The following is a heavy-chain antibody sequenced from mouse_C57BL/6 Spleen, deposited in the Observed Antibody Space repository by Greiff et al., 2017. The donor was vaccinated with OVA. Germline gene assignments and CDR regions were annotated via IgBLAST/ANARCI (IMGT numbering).Heavy chain of an antibody. Sequence: EVMLVESGGGLVQPGGSMKLSCVASGFTFSNYWMNWVRQSPEKGLEWVAQIRLKSDNYATHYAESVKGRFTISRDDSKSSVYLQMNNLRAEDTGIYYCTGWLRGNYFDYWGQGTTLTVSS. CDR2: IRLKSDNYAT. J-gene: IGHJ2*01. CDR1: GFTFSNYW. D-gene: IGHD2-2*01. V-gene: IGHV6-3*01. CDR3: TGWLRGNYFDY.